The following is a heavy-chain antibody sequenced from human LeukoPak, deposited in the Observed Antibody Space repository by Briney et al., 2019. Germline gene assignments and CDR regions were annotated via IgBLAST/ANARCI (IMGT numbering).Heavy chain of an antibody. CDR2: INHSGST. V-gene: IGHV4-34*01. CDR3: ARRSFWSGYSDY. J-gene: IGHJ4*02. Sequence: PSETLSLTCTVSGAPLSSYYWSWIRQPPGKGLEWIGEINHSGSTNYNPSLKSRVTISVDTSKNQFSLKLSSVTAADTAVYYCARRSFWSGYSDYWGQGTLVTVSS. D-gene: IGHD3-3*01. CDR1: GAPLSSYY.